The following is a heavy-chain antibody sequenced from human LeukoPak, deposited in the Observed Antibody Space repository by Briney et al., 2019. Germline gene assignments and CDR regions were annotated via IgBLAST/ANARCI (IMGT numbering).Heavy chain of an antibody. V-gene: IGHV1-69*04. Sequence: TSVKVSCKASGSTFTSYAISWVRQSPGQGLEWMGRIIPILVIANYAQKFQGRVTITADKSTSTAYMELSSLRSEDTAVYYCASLAVAGTKRRGTRFDAFDIWGQGAMVTVSS. CDR3: ASLAVAGTKRRGTRFDAFDI. CDR2: IIPILVIA. J-gene: IGHJ3*02. D-gene: IGHD6-19*01. CDR1: GSTFTSYA.